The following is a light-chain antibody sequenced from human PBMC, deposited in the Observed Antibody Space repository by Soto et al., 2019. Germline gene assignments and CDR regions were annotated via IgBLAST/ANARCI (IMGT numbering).Light chain of an antibody. CDR2: GAS. V-gene: IGKV3-15*01. CDR1: QSISNT. J-gene: IGKJ4*01. Sequence: EIVMTQSPATPSVSSGERDTLSCRASQSISNTLAWHQPKPGQAPRLLLHGASPRATGIPARFSCRGSGTEFTLTISSLQSEDFAVYDCQHYYNWPLTFGGGTKVDIK. CDR3: QHYYNWPLT.